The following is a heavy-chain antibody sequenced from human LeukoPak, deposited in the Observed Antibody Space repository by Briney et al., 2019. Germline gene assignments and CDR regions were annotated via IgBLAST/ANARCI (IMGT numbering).Heavy chain of an antibody. J-gene: IGHJ6*03. CDR3: AKVMKGSERLTMVRGVIIKTAGLYYMDV. V-gene: IGHV3-23*01. Sequence: GGSLRLSCAASGFTLSSYAMSWVRQAPGKGLEWVSSISASGGSTNYADSVKGRFTISRDNSKNTVYLQINSLRAEDTAVYYCAKVMKGSERLTMVRGVIIKTAGLYYMDVWGKGTTVTVSS. CDR2: ISASGGST. CDR1: GFTLSSYA. D-gene: IGHD3-10*01.